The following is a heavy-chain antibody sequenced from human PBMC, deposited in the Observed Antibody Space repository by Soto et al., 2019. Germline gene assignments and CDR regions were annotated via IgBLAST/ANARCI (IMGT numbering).Heavy chain of an antibody. CDR2: IYPGDSDT. Sequence: GDSRKISCNGSGGSFASYWIGWVLQMPVKGLEWMGIIYPGDSDTRYSPSFQGQVTISADKSISTAYLQWSSLKASDTAMYYCARRGGGGYYGMDAWGQGTTVTVSS. J-gene: IGHJ6*02. CDR3: ARRGGGGYYGMDA. CDR1: GGSFASYW. V-gene: IGHV5-51*01. D-gene: IGHD3-16*01.